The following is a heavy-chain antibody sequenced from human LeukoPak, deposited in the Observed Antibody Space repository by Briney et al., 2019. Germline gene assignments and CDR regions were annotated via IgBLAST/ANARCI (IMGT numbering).Heavy chain of an antibody. CDR2: MNPNSGNT. CDR1: GYTFTSYD. D-gene: IGHD3-22*01. CDR3: ARALYYYDRGFWFDP. V-gene: IGHV1-8*01. J-gene: IGHJ5*02. Sequence: GASVKVSFKASGYTFTSYDINWVRQATGQGLEWMGWMNPNSGNTGYAQKFQGRVTMTRNTSISTAYMELSSLRSEDTAVYYCARALYYYDRGFWFDPWGQGTLVTVSS.